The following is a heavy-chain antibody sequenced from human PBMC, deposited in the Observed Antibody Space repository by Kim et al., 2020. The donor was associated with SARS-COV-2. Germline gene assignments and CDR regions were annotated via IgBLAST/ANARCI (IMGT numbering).Heavy chain of an antibody. J-gene: IGHJ4*02. CDR3: ARPDGQLRYFDWLPSSFDY. Sequence: GRFTISRDNSKNTLYLQMNSLRAEDTAVYYCARPDGQLRYFDWLPSSFDYWGQGTLVTVSS. D-gene: IGHD3-9*01. V-gene: IGHV3-30*01.